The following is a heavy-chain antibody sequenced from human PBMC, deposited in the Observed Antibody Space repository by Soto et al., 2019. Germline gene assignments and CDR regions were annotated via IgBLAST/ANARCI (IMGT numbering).Heavy chain of an antibody. Sequence: EVQLVESGGGLVQPGGSLRLSCAASGFTFSSYSMNWVRQAPGKGLEWVSYISSSSSTIYYADSVKGRFTISRDNAKNSRYLQMKSLRAEDTAVYYCARGGEFPDYWGQGTLVTVSS. CDR1: GFTFSSYS. J-gene: IGHJ4*02. CDR3: ARGGEFPDY. CDR2: ISSSSSTI. D-gene: IGHD3-10*01. V-gene: IGHV3-48*01.